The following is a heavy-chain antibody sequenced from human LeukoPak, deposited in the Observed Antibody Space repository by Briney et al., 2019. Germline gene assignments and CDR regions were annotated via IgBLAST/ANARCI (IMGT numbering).Heavy chain of an antibody. CDR1: GGSISSSSYF. CDR2: IYYSGST. J-gene: IGHJ4*02. V-gene: IGHV4-39*01. CDR3: YYDRSGNDF. Sequence: SETLSLTCTVSGGSISSSSYFWGWIRQPPGKGLEWTGSIYYSGSTYYNPSLKSRVTISVDTSKNQFSLKLSSVTAADTAVYYCYYDRSGNDFWGQGTLVTVSS. D-gene: IGHD3-22*01.